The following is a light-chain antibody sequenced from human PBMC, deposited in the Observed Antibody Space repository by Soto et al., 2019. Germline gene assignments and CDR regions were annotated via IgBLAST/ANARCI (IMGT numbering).Light chain of an antibody. Sequence: DIPMTQSPSTLSASIGDSVTITCRASQRLANCLAWDQQKPGKAPKLPIYDVSSLESGVPSRFSGSGSETEFTLTISSLFRDDFATYYCQQYNRYWTFGQGTKVEIK. CDR2: DVS. CDR3: QQYNRYWT. V-gene: IGKV1-5*01. J-gene: IGKJ1*01. CDR1: QRLANC.